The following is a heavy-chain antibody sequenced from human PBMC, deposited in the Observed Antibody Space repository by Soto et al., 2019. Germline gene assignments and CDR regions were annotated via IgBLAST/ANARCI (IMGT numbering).Heavy chain of an antibody. CDR3: VRVPDY. J-gene: IGHJ4*02. D-gene: IGHD3-3*01. CDR2: IYYSEST. V-gene: IGHV4-59*02. Sequence: PSGSVRLTCTFGNGSVISYYCSWIRQPPGKGLDRIGYIYYSESTNYTPSLKSRLTISVHRPKNHFPLTLSSVTPADTGVYYGVRVPDYWGQGTLLTVSS. CDR1: NGSVISYY.